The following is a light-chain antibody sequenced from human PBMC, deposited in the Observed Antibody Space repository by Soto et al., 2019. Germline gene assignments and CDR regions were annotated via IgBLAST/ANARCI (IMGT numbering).Light chain of an antibody. J-gene: IGLJ1*01. CDR3: SSYAGSNNYV. Sequence: QSVLTPPPSASGSPGQSVTISSTGTSSDVGAHNFVSWHQQHPGKAPKLMIYEVSKRPSGVPDRFSGSKSGNTASLTVSGLQAEDEADYYCSSYAGSNNYVFGTGTKVTVL. CDR1: SSDVGAHNF. CDR2: EVS. V-gene: IGLV2-8*01.